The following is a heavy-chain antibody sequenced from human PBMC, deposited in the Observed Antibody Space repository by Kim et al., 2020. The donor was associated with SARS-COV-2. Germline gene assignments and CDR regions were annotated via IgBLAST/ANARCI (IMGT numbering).Heavy chain of an antibody. CDR3: ARDAIVAMSMGSYYFDY. J-gene: IGHJ4*02. Sequence: KGRFTITRDNSKNTLYLQMNSLRAEDTAMYYCARDAIVAMSMGSYYFDYWGQGTLVTVSS. D-gene: IGHD5-12*01. V-gene: IGHV3-30*07.